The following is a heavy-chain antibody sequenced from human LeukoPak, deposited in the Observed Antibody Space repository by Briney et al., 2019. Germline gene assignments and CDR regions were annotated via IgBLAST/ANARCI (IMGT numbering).Heavy chain of an antibody. Sequence: GASVKVSCKASGYTFTSYGISWVRQAPGQGLGWRGWISAYNGNTNYAQKLQGRVTMTTDTSTRTASMELRSLRSDATAVYYCARRLSCLEAAYYYYGMDVWGQGTTVTVSS. CDR3: ARRLSCLEAAYYYYGMDV. D-gene: IGHD4/OR15-4a*01. CDR1: GYTFTSYG. V-gene: IGHV1-18*01. CDR2: ISAYNGNT. J-gene: IGHJ6*02.